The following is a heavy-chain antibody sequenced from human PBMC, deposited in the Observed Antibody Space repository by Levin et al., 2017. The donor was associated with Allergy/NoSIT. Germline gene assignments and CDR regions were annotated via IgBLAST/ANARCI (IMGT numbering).Heavy chain of an antibody. CDR1: GFTFSIYA. V-gene: IGHV3-23*01. Sequence: GGSLRLSCAASGFTFSIYAMSWVRQAPGKGLEWVSAISGSGGSTYYADSVRGRFTISRDNSKNTLFLQMSSLRAEDTALYYCAKPLTRAVGSPGGDYWGQGTLVTVSS. CDR2: ISGSGGST. J-gene: IGHJ4*02. CDR3: AKPLTRAVGSPGGDY. D-gene: IGHD1-14*01.